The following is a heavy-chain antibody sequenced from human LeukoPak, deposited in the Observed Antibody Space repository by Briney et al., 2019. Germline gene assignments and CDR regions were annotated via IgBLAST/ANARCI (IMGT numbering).Heavy chain of an antibody. J-gene: IGHJ4*02. Sequence: PGRSLRLSCAASGFTFSSYAMHWVRQAPGKGLEWVAVISYDGSNKYYADSVKGRFTISRDNSKNTLYLQINGLRAEDTAVYYCAKWGDYDVLTGYYVSDYWGQGTLVTVSS. D-gene: IGHD3-9*01. V-gene: IGHV3-30*04. CDR2: ISYDGSNK. CDR1: GFTFSSYA. CDR3: AKWGDYDVLTGYYVSDY.